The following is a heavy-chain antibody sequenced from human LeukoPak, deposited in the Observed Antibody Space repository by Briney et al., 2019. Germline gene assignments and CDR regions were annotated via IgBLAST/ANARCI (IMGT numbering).Heavy chain of an antibody. CDR2: ISSSGSTI. Sequence: GGSLRLSCVGSGFTFSSYEMNWVRQAPGKGLEWVSYISSSGSTIYHADSVKGRFTISRDNAKNSLYLQMNSLRAEDTAVYYCAELGITMIGGVWGKGTTVTISS. D-gene: IGHD3-10*02. CDR1: GFTFSSYE. CDR3: AELGITMIGGV. J-gene: IGHJ6*04. V-gene: IGHV3-48*03.